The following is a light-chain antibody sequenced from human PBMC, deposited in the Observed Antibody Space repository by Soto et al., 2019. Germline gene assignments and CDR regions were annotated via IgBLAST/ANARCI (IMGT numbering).Light chain of an antibody. CDR3: QEYGNSPFT. CDR2: GAS. J-gene: IGKJ3*01. V-gene: IGKV3-20*01. Sequence: EIVLTQSPGTLSLSPGERATLSCRASQSVRSSYLAWYQQKAGQAPRLLIYGASIRATGIPDKFSGSGSGTDFTLTISRLEPEDFAVYYCQEYGNSPFTFGPGTKVYVK. CDR1: QSVRSSY.